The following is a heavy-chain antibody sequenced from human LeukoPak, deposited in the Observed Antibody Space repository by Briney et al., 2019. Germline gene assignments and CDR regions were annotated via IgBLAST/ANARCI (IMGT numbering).Heavy chain of an antibody. J-gene: IGHJ4*02. CDR3: ARDRYYDSSGYYPFDY. Sequence: PGRSLRLSCAASGFTVSSNYMSWVRQAPGKGLEWVSVIYSGGSTYYADSVKGRFTISRDNSKNTLYLQMNSLRAEDTAVYYCARDRYYDSSGYYPFDYWGQGTLVTVSS. D-gene: IGHD3-22*01. V-gene: IGHV3-53*01. CDR1: GFTVSSNY. CDR2: IYSGGST.